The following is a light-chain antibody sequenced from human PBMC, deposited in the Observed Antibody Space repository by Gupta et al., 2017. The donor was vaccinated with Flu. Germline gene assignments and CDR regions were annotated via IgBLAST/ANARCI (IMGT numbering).Light chain of an antibody. CDR1: QRISSY. V-gene: IGKV1-39*01. CDR2: SAS. Sequence: PSSLSASVGDRVTITCRASQRISSYLNWYQQKPGKAPKVLIYSASSLQSGVSSRFSGSFSGTHFTLTISSLQPEDFAIYFCQQGYSMPWTFGQGTKVEIK. J-gene: IGKJ1*01. CDR3: QQGYSMPWT.